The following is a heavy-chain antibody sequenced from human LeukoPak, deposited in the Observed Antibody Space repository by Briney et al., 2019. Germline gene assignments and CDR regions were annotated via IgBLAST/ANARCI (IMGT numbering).Heavy chain of an antibody. CDR2: INPNSGST. CDR3: ARDLHAYCGGDCPRYFYY. CDR1: GYTFMSYS. D-gene: IGHD2-21*02. V-gene: IGHV1-46*01. Sequence: ASVKVSCKASGYTFMSYSMHWVRQAPGQGLEWMGIINPNSGSTSYAQKFQGRVTMTRDTSTSTVYMELSSLRSEDTAVYYCARDLHAYCGGDCPRYFYYWGKGTLVTVSS. J-gene: IGHJ4*02.